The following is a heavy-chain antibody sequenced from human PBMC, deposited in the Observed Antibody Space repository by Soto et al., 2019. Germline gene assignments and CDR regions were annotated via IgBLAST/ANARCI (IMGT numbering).Heavy chain of an antibody. CDR1: GYTFTSYG. V-gene: IGHV1-18*01. J-gene: IGHJ6*02. CDR3: ARDQVAAAGTSLVPMDV. D-gene: IGHD6-13*01. Sequence: QVQLVQSGAEVKKPGASVKVSCKASGYTFTSYGISWVRQAPGQGLEWMGWISAYNGNTNCAQKLQGRVTMTTDTSTSTAYMELRSLRSDDTAVYYCARDQVAAAGTSLVPMDVWGQGTTVTVSS. CDR2: ISAYNGNT.